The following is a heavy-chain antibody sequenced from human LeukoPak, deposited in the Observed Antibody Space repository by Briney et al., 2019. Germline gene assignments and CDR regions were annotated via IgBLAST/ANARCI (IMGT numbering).Heavy chain of an antibody. CDR2: ISCSGGST. Sequence: GGSLRLSCEGSGFTFSSNWMSWVRQAPGKGLEWVSAISCSGGSTYYADSVKGRFTISRDNSKNTLYLQMNSLRAEDTAVYYCAKVRRKSSSWYVPLLYFDYWGQGTLVTVSS. V-gene: IGHV3-23*01. D-gene: IGHD6-13*01. CDR1: GFTFSSNW. J-gene: IGHJ4*02. CDR3: AKVRRKSSSWYVPLLYFDY.